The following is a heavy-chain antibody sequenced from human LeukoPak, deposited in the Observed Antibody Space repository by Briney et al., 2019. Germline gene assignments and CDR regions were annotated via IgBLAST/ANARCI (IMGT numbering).Heavy chain of an antibody. CDR3: ARDGGYSYGYDY. Sequence: SQTLSLTCTVSGGSISSGSYYWSSIRQPAGGGLEWLGRVYIGGRNTSNPSFKTRVPISVATSRNQCSLKLRSVTAADTAVYYCARDGGYSYGYDYWGQGTLVTVSS. CDR2: VYIGGRN. D-gene: IGHD5-18*01. CDR1: GGSISSGSYY. J-gene: IGHJ4*02. V-gene: IGHV4-61*02.